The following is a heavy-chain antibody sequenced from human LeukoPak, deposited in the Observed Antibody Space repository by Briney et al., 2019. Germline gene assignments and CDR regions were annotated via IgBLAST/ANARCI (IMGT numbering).Heavy chain of an antibody. CDR2: IYYSGST. J-gene: IGHJ4*02. D-gene: IGHD1-26*01. Sequence: SETLSLTCTVSGGSISRYYWSWVRQPPGKGLEWIGYIYYSGSTNYNPPLKSRVTMSVDTSKNQFSLNLSSVTAADTAVYYCASGPGVEWELPTGDYWGQGTLVTVSS. CDR3: ASGPGVEWELPTGDY. V-gene: IGHV4-59*01. CDR1: GGSISRYY.